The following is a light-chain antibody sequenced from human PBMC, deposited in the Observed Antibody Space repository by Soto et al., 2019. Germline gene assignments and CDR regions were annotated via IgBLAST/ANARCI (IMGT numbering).Light chain of an antibody. Sequence: DIQRTQSPSSLSASVRDKVTSTCRATQDITNDLSWYQQKPGKAPKRLIYAASSLQSGVPSSFGGSGPWTEFTPTITSLQPDDFANDYCLQQNVYPPTFGQGAKVEIK. J-gene: IGKJ1*01. CDR3: LQQNVYPPT. CDR1: QDITND. CDR2: AAS. V-gene: IGKV1-17*01.